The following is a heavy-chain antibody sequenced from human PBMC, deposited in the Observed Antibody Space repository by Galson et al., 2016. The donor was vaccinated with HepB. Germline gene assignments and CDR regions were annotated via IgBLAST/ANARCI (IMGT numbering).Heavy chain of an antibody. CDR2: ISNDESRK. CDR3: ASDMNNFDFLGGPFDY. Sequence: SLRLSCAVSGFTYGIHWVRQAPGKGLEWVAAISNDESRKDYADSVKSRFIISRDTSKNTSYLQMNSLRSEDTAVYYCASDMNNFDFLGGPFDYWGQGTLGTVSS. J-gene: IGHJ4*02. D-gene: IGHD3-3*01. CDR1: GFTYG. V-gene: IGHV3-30*04.